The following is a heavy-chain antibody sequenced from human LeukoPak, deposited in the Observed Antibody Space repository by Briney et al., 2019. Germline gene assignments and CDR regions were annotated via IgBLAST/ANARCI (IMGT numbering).Heavy chain of an antibody. J-gene: IGHJ4*02. CDR1: GFTFSSYA. Sequence: GGSLRLSCAASGFTFSSYAMSWVRQAPGKGLEWVAVISYDGSNKYYADSVKGRFTISRDNSKNTLYLQMNSLRAEDTAVYYCARTTSYDILTGYGDYWGQGTLVTVSS. CDR2: ISYDGSNK. V-gene: IGHV3-30*03. CDR3: ARTTSYDILTGYGDY. D-gene: IGHD3-9*01.